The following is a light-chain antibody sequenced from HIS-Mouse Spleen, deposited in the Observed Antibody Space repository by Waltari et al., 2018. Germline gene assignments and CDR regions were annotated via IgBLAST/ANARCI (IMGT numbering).Light chain of an antibody. CDR1: SSAVGGYNL. CDR2: EGS. J-gene: IGLJ3*02. Sequence: QSALTQPASVSGSPGQSITIPCTGTSSAVGGYNLVPWYQQHPGKAPKLMIYEGSKRPSGVSNRFSGSKSGNTASLTISGLQAEDEADYYCCSYAGSSTWVFGGGTKLTVL. V-gene: IGLV2-23*01. CDR3: CSYAGSSTWV.